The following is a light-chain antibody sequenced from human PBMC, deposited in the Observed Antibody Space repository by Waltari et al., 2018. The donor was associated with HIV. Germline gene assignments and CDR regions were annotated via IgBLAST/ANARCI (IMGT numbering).Light chain of an antibody. Sequence: QSALTQPASVSGSPGQSITISCTGTSSDVGGYTYVSWYQQHPGKAPKLMIYEVSNRPSGVSNRFSGSKSGNTASLTISGLQAEDEAGYFCSSYTSRSTVVFGGGTRLTVL. CDR3: SSYTSRSTVV. CDR1: SSDVGGYTY. J-gene: IGLJ2*01. V-gene: IGLV2-14*01. CDR2: EVS.